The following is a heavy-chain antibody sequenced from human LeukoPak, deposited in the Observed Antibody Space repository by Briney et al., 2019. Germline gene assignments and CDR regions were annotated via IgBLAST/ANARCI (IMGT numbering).Heavy chain of an antibody. CDR1: GFTFSSYS. D-gene: IGHD2-21*02. CDR3: VRDSYCGGDCFSGFLDY. CDR2: ITSSSSTI. V-gene: IGHV3-48*02. Sequence: GGSLRLSCAASGFTFSSYSMNWVRQAPGKGLEGVSYITSSSSTIYYADSVKGRFTISRDNAKNSLYLQMNSLRDEDTAVYYCVRDSYCGGDCFSGFLDYWGQGTLVTVSS. J-gene: IGHJ4*02.